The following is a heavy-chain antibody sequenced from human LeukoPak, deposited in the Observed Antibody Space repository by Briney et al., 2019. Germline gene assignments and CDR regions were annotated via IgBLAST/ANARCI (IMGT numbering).Heavy chain of an antibody. V-gene: IGHV1-8*01. D-gene: IGHD6-13*01. J-gene: IGHJ4*02. CDR3: ARAYSSTAFDY. Sequence: ASVKVSCTASGYTFTSYDINWVRQATGQGLEWMGWMSPNSGNTGYAQKFQGRVTMTRNTSISTAYMELSSLRSEDTAVYYCARAYSSTAFDYWGQGTLVTVSS. CDR2: MSPNSGNT. CDR1: GYTFTSYD.